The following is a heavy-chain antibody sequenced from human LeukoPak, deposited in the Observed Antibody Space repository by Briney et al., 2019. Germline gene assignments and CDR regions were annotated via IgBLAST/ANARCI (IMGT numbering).Heavy chain of an antibody. D-gene: IGHD3-22*01. CDR3: ARDLGQDYDTSDNWFDP. CDR2: IYSGGST. CDR1: GFTVSSNY. V-gene: IGHV3-66*01. J-gene: IGHJ5*02. Sequence: PGGSLRLSCAASGFTVSSNYMSWVRQAPGKGLEWVSVIYSGGSTHYADSVKGRFTISSDNAKNSLSLRMNSLSAEDTAVYYCARDLGQDYDTSDNWFDPWGQGTLVTVSS.